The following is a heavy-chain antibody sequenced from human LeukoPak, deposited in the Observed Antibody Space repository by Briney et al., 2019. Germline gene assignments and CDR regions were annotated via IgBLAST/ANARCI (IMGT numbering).Heavy chain of an antibody. CDR1: GFTFSLYN. J-gene: IGHJ4*02. CDR3: ARDLLPDY. CDR2: ISSSGSPI. D-gene: IGHD2/OR15-2a*01. V-gene: IGHV3-48*01. Sequence: GGSLRLACATSGFTFSLYNMNWVRQAPGKGLEWVSYISSSGSPIFYADSVKGRFTISRDNAKNSLYLQMNSLRAEDTAVYYCARDLLPDYWGQGTLVTVSS.